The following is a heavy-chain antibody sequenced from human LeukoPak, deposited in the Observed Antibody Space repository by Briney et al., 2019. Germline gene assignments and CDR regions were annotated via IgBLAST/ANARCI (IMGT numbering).Heavy chain of an antibody. CDR1: GFTFSIYA. Sequence: PGGSLRLSCAASGFTFSIYAMSWVRQAPGKGLEWVSDISGNGGSTYYADSVKGRFTISRDNYKITLFLQMNSLRAEDTAVYYCARNTGQTSGYSYGFNYWGQGTLVTVSS. CDR2: ISGNGGST. J-gene: IGHJ4*02. D-gene: IGHD5-18*01. CDR3: ARNTGQTSGYSYGFNY. V-gene: IGHV3-23*01.